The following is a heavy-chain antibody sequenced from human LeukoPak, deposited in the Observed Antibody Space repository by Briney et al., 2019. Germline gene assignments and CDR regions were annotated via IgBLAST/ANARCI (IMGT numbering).Heavy chain of an antibody. J-gene: IGHJ3*02. Sequence: SETLSLTCTVSGDSVSSGTYFWSWIRQPPGKGPEWIGYIHYSGSTNSNPSLRSRVTISLDTSKNQFSLKLSSVTAADTAVYYCARTVRQWLANDAFDIWGQGTMVTVSS. V-gene: IGHV4-61*01. CDR1: GDSVSSGTYF. CDR2: IHYSGST. CDR3: ARTVRQWLANDAFDI. D-gene: IGHD6-19*01.